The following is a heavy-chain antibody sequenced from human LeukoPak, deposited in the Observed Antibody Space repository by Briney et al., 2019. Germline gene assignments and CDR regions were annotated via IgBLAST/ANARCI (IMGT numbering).Heavy chain of an antibody. J-gene: IGHJ4*02. CDR2: IKQDGSEK. D-gene: IGHD6-13*01. V-gene: IGHV3-7*03. CDR1: GFTFSSYW. CDR3: ASSGIRKYYFDY. Sequence: GGSLRLSCAASGFTFSSYWMSWVRQAPGKGLGWVANIKQDGSEKYYVDSVKGRFTISRDNAKNSLYLQMNSLRAEDTAVYYCASSGIRKYYFDYWGQGTLVTVSS.